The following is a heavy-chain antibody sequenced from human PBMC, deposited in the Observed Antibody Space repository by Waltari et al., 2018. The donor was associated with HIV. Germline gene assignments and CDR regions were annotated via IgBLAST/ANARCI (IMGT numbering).Heavy chain of an antibody. D-gene: IGHD5-18*01. CDR3: ARGVDTAMVSAFYI. V-gene: IGHV3-64*01. Sequence: PWVRQAPGKGLECVSAISSDGGSTYYANSVKGRFTISRDNSKNTLYLQMGSLRAEDMAVYYCARGVDTAMVSAFYIWGQGTMVTVSS. CDR2: ISSDGGST. J-gene: IGHJ3*02.